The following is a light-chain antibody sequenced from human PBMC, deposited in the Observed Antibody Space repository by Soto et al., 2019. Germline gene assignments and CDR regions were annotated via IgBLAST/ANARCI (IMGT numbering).Light chain of an antibody. J-gene: IGKJ1*01. V-gene: IGKV3-11*01. CDR3: QQRTSSPPWT. CDR2: GVS. CDR1: QNISTY. Sequence: EIVLTQSPATLSLSPGEGASLSCRASQNISTYLAWYQQRPGQVPRLLIYGVSKRAPAIPPRFSGSGSGTDFSLSVSGLETEDFVTYYCQQRTSSPPWTFGQGTRV.